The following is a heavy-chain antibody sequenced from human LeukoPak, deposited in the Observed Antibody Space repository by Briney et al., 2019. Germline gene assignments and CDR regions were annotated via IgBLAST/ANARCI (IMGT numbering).Heavy chain of an antibody. J-gene: IGHJ5*02. CDR3: ASAGSTTLSGWFDH. CDR2: ISYSSSTI. Sequence: PGGSLRLSCAASAFPFSSYSMTWVRQAPGKGLEWLSYISYSSSTIFYAESVKGRFTISRDNAKNSLYLQMNSLRDEDTAVYYCASAGSTTLSGWFDHWGQGSLVTVSS. CDR1: AFPFSSYS. D-gene: IGHD1-1*01. V-gene: IGHV3-48*02.